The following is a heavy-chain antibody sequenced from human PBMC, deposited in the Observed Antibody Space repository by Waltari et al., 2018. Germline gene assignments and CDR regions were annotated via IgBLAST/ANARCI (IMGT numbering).Heavy chain of an antibody. CDR1: GGSISSGSYY. CDR2: IYTSGST. J-gene: IGHJ4*03. CDR3: ARGSQQLALDY. D-gene: IGHD6-13*01. Sequence: QVQLQESGPGLVKPSQTLSLTCTVSGGSISSGSYYWSWIRQPAGKGLEWIGRIYTSGSTNYHPSLKSRVTISVDTSKNQFSLKLSSVTAADTAVYYCARGSQQLALDYWGQGTTVTVSS. V-gene: IGHV4-61*02.